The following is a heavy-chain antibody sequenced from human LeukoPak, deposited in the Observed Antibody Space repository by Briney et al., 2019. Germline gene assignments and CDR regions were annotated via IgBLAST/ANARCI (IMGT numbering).Heavy chain of an antibody. V-gene: IGHV3-11*01. J-gene: IGHJ3*02. CDR3: ATGYSSGADAFDI. D-gene: IGHD6-19*01. Sequence: PGGSLRLSCAASGFTFSDYYMSWIRQAPGKGLEWVSYISSSGSTIYYADSVEGRFTISRDNAKNSLYLQMNSLRAEDTAVYYCATGYSSGADAFDIWGQGTMVTVSS. CDR2: ISSSGSTI. CDR1: GFTFSDYY.